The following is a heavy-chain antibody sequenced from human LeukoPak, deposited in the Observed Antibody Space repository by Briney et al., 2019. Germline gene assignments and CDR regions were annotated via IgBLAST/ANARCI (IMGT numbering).Heavy chain of an antibody. Sequence: GGSLRLSCAVSRFPVSSNYMSCVRLAPGKGLEWVSVIYSGGSTYYADSVKGRFTISRHNSKNTLYLQMNSLRAEDTAVYYCARVGSYPSSKWGQGTLVTVSS. J-gene: IGHJ4*02. CDR3: ARVGSYPSSK. CDR2: IYSGGST. CDR1: RFPVSSNY. D-gene: IGHD1-26*01. V-gene: IGHV3-53*04.